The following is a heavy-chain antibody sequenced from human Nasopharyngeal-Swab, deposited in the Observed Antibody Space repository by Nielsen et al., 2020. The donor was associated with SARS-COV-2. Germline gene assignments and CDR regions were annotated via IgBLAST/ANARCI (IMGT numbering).Heavy chain of an antibody. CDR3: ARGVTLVRGGLGMDV. CDR1: GFTFSSYA. CDR2: ISGSGGST. V-gene: IGHV3-23*01. Sequence: GGSLRLSCAASGFTFSSYAMSWVRQAPGKGLEWVSAISGSGGSTYYADSVKGRFTISRDNAKNSLYLQMNSLRAEDTAVYYCARGVTLVRGGLGMDVWGQGTTVTVSS. D-gene: IGHD3-10*01. J-gene: IGHJ6*02.